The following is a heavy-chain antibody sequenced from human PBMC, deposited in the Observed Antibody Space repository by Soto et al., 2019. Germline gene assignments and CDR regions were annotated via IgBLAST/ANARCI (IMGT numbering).Heavy chain of an antibody. CDR2: IWYDGSNK. J-gene: IGHJ4*02. D-gene: IGHD3-10*01. Sequence: QVQLVESGGGVVQPGRSLRLSCAASGFTFSSYGMHWVRQAPGKGLEWVAVIWYDGSNKYYADSVKGRFTISRDNSNNTLYLQMNSLRAEDTAVYYCARSGRGRYYFDYWGQGTLVTVSS. V-gene: IGHV3-33*01. CDR1: GFTFSSYG. CDR3: ARSGRGRYYFDY.